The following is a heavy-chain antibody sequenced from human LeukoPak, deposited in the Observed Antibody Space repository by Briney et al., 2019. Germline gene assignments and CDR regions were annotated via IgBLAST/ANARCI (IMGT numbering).Heavy chain of an antibody. Sequence: SETLSLTCAVSGASLSSRIYYWGWIRQPPGEGLEWIGSTSFGGSTYYNPSLKSRVTISIDTSKKQFSLKLSSVTAADTAVYYCARLLEYYDSTGYSRWFDPWGQGTLATVSS. V-gene: IGHV4-39*01. CDR1: GASLSSRIYY. CDR2: TSFGGST. J-gene: IGHJ5*02. D-gene: IGHD3-22*01. CDR3: ARLLEYYDSTGYSRWFDP.